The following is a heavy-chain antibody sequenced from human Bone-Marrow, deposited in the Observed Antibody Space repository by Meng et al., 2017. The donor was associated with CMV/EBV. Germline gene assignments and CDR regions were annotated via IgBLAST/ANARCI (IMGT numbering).Heavy chain of an antibody. J-gene: IGHJ4*02. CDR1: GGTFSSYA. Sequence: SVKVSFKASGGTFSSYAISWVRQAPGQGLEWMGGIIPIFGTATYAQKSQGRVTITTDESTSTAYMELSSLRSEDTAVYYCARGGGWPSVYYFDYWGQGSLVTVSS. V-gene: IGHV1-69*05. CDR2: IIPIFGTA. D-gene: IGHD1-26*01. CDR3: ARGGGWPSVYYFDY.